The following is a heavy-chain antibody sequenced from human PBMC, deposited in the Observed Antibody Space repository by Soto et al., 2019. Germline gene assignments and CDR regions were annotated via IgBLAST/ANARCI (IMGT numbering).Heavy chain of an antibody. D-gene: IGHD2-2*01. V-gene: IGHV1-18*04. CDR2: ISAYNGNT. Sequence: VSVNFPGNASGYTFTSYVISWVRQAPGQGLDCIGWISAYNGNTNYAEKLQGRVTVTTDTSTSTAYMELRSLRSDDTAVYYCARGKVVPAAMGEESWFEPWGQGTLVTVSS. CDR1: GYTFTSYV. CDR3: ARGKVVPAAMGEESWFEP. J-gene: IGHJ5*02.